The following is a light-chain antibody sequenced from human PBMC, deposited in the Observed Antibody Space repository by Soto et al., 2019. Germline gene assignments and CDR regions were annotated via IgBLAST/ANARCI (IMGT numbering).Light chain of an antibody. CDR3: QQYSDWPPT. CDR2: GAS. CDR1: QSVSSN. V-gene: IGKV3-15*01. J-gene: IGKJ1*01. Sequence: TQSPGERATLSCRASQSVSSNLAWYQQKPGQAPRLLINGASTRATGIPARFSGSGSGTEFSLTISSLQSEDFAVYYCQQYSDWPPTFGQGTKVDIK.